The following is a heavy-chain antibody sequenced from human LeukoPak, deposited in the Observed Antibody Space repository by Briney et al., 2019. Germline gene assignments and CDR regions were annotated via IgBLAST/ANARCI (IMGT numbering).Heavy chain of an antibody. Sequence: ASVKVSCKASGYTFTSFGITWVRQAPGRGLEWMGRISANNGDTNYAQNFQGRVTMTTDTSTSTAYLELRSLTSDDTAVYYCARSYSGTYYIYWGQGTLVTVSS. D-gene: IGHD1-26*01. CDR3: ARSYSGTYYIY. V-gene: IGHV1-18*01. CDR1: GYTFTSFG. J-gene: IGHJ4*02. CDR2: ISANNGDT.